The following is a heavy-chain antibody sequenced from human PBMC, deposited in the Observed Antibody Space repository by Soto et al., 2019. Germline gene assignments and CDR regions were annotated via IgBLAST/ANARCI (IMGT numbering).Heavy chain of an antibody. CDR3: ARGHAGTMDV. V-gene: IGHV6-1*01. J-gene: IGHJ6*02. CDR1: GDSVSSNGAA. CDR2: TYYRSKWNN. Sequence: SQTLSLTCAISGDSVSSNGAAWNRIRQSPSRGLQWLGRTYYRSKWNNDYAVSVKSRITINPDTSKNQFSLQLNSVTPEDTAVYYCARGHAGTMDVWGQGTTVTVSS. D-gene: IGHD1-1*01.